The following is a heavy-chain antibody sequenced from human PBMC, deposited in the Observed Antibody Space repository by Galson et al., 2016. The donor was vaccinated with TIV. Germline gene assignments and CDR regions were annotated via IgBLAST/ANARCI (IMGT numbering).Heavy chain of an antibody. Sequence: SLRLSCAASGFTFSSYAMSWVRQAPGKGLEWVARIRNKTQNYVTVYAASVKGRFTISRDDSKNTAYLQMNSLKTEDTAVYYCARQAPAYYDLLIWGQGTTVIVSS. D-gene: IGHD3-3*01. CDR3: ARQAPAYYDLLI. J-gene: IGHJ6*02. V-gene: IGHV3-73*01. CDR1: GFTFSSYA. CDR2: IRNKTQNYVT.